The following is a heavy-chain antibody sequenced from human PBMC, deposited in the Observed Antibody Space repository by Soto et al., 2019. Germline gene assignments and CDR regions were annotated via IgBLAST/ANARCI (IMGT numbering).Heavy chain of an antibody. CDR2: ISGSGGST. CDR1: GFTFSSYA. CDR3: AKRKSGYSYGSDY. Sequence: EVQLLESGGGLVQPGGSLRLSCAASGFTFSSYAMSWVRQAPGKGLEWVSAISGSGGSTYYADSVKGRFTISRDSSKNTLYLQMNSLRAEDTAVYYCAKRKSGYSYGSDYWGQGTLVTVSS. D-gene: IGHD5-18*01. J-gene: IGHJ4*02. V-gene: IGHV3-23*01.